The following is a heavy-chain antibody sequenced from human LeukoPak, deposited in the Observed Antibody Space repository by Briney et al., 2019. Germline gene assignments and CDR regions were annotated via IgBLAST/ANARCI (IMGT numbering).Heavy chain of an antibody. J-gene: IGHJ6*03. CDR1: GFTFSTYG. CDR3: AKDLTPDYCSGGSCYSYYYMDV. CDR2: ISGSGGGT. Sequence: GGSLRLSCAASGFTFSTYGMNWVRQAPGKGLEWVSGISGSGGGTYYADPVKGRFTISRDNSWNTLYLQMNSLRAEDTAVYYCAKDLTPDYCSGGSCYSYYYMDVWGKGTTVTISS. D-gene: IGHD2-15*01. V-gene: IGHV3-23*01.